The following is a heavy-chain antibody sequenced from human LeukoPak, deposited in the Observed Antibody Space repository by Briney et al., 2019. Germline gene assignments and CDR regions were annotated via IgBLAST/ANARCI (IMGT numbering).Heavy chain of an antibody. Sequence: GGSLRLSCAASGFTFSSYTMTWVRQAPGKGLEWVSSISSSGDNTYYADSVKGRFTVSRDNSRDTLYLQMNSLGADDTAVYYCAKGRWWFDPWGQGTLVTVSS. CDR2: ISSSGDNT. CDR3: AKGRWWFDP. V-gene: IGHV3-23*01. CDR1: GFTFSSYT. J-gene: IGHJ5*02. D-gene: IGHD6-13*01.